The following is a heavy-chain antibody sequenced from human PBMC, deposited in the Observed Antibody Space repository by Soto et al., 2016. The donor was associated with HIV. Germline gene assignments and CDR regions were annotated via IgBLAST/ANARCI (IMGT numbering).Heavy chain of an antibody. CDR3: AKVGGSGSYFYYFDY. J-gene: IGHJ4*02. V-gene: IGHV3-43*01. CDR2: ISWDGGST. D-gene: IGHD3-10*01. CDR1: GFTFDDYT. Sequence: EVQLVESGGVVVQPGGSLRLSCAASGFTFDDYTMHWVRQAPGKGLEWVSLISWDGGSTYYADSVKGRFTISRDNSKNSLYLQMNSLRTEDTALYYCAKVGGSGSYFYYFDYWGQGTLVTVSS.